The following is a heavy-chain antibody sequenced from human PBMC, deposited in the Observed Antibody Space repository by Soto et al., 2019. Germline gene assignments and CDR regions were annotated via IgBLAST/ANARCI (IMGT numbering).Heavy chain of an antibody. V-gene: IGHV1-69*13. D-gene: IGHD2-15*01. CDR1: GGTFSSYA. CDR2: IIPIFGTA. CDR3: ARSKYCSGGSCYYYGMDV. Sequence: ASVKVSCKASGGTFSSYAISWVRQAPGQGLEWMGGIIPIFGTANYAQKFQGRVTITADESTSTAYMELSSLRSEDTAVYYCARSKYCSGGSCYYYGMDVWGQGTTVTVSS. J-gene: IGHJ6*02.